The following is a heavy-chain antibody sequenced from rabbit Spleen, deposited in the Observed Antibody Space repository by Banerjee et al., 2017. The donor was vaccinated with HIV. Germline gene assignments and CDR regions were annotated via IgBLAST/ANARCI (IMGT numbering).Heavy chain of an antibody. V-gene: IGHV1S45*01. J-gene: IGHJ4*01. D-gene: IGHD6-1*01. CDR2: IYVGSGST. Sequence: QEQLEESGGGLVQPEGSLTLTCTASGFTISSSDYMCWVRQAPGKGLEWIACIYVGSGSTHYASWAKGRFTISKTSSTTVTLQVTSLTAADTATYFCAREKSGDYGYDLWGQGTLVTVS. CDR3: AREKSGDYGYDL. CDR1: GFTISSSDY.